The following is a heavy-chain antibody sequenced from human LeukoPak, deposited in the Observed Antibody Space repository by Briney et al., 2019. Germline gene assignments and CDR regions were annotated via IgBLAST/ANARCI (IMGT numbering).Heavy chain of an antibody. D-gene: IGHD3-10*01. CDR3: ARTRLTTYYYGSGSHDFDY. V-gene: IGHV5-51*01. Sequence: GESLKISCKGSGYSFTSYWIGWVRQMPGKGLEWMGIIYPGDSDTRYSPSFQGQVTISADKSISTAYLQWSSLKASDTAMYYCARTRLTTYYYGSGSHDFDYWGQGTLVTVSS. J-gene: IGHJ4*02. CDR1: GYSFTSYW. CDR2: IYPGDSDT.